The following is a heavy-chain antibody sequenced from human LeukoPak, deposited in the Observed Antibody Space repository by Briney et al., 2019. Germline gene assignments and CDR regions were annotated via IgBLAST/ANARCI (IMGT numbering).Heavy chain of an antibody. J-gene: IGHJ4*02. CDR3: ARDLQLAL. CDR1: GFTFSSYS. V-gene: IGHV3-48*01. D-gene: IGHD6-6*01. Sequence: PGGSLRLSCAASGFTFSSYSMNWVRQAPGKGLEWVSYISSSSSTIYYVDSVKGRFTISRDNAKNSLYLQMNSLSAEDTAVYYCARDLQLALWGQGTLVTVSS. CDR2: ISSSSSTI.